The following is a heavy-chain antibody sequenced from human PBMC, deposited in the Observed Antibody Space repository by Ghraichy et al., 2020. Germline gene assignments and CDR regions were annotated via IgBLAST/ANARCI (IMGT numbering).Heavy chain of an antibody. Sequence: GGSLRLSCAASGFTVSSNYMTWVRQAPGKGLEWVSVIYSGGSTYYAASVKGRFTNSRDNPKNTLYFQMNSLRAEDTTVYYCARDRKGALGHWGQGTLVTVSS. D-gene: IGHD1-14*01. CDR2: IYSGGST. CDR3: ARDRKGALGH. J-gene: IGHJ5*02. V-gene: IGHV3-53*01. CDR1: GFTVSSNY.